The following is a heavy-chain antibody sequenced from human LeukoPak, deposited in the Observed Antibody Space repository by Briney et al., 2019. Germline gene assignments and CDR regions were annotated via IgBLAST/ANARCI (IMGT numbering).Heavy chain of an antibody. V-gene: IGHV3-21*01. J-gene: IGHJ4*02. CDR2: ISSGSSYI. Sequence: PGGSLRLSCAASGFTFSSYSMNWVRQAPGKGLEWVSSISSGSSYIYYADSVKGRFTISRDNAKNSLYLQMNSLRAGDTAVYYCGLWFGEPFDYWGQGTLVTVSS. CDR1: GFTFSSYS. CDR3: GLWFGEPFDY. D-gene: IGHD3-10*01.